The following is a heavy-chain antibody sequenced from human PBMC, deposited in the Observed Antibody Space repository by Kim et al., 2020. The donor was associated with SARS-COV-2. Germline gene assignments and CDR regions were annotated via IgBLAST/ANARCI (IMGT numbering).Heavy chain of an antibody. J-gene: IGHJ3*02. V-gene: IGHV3-64*01. CDR1: GFTFSSYA. Sequence: GGSLRLSCAASGFTFSSYAMHWVRQAPGKGLEYVSAISSNGGSTYYANSVKGRFTISRDNSKNTLYLQMGSLRAEDMAVYYCARVGSVTHGIGAFDIWG. CDR3: ARVGSVTHGIGAFDI. D-gene: IGHD3-10*01. CDR2: ISSNGGST.